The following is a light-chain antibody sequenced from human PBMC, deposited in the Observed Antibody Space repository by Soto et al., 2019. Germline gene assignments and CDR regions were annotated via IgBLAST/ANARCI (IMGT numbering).Light chain of an antibody. CDR2: EVN. V-gene: IGLV2-8*01. CDR1: SSDVGGYNY. J-gene: IGLJ1*01. CDR3: TSYAGGNNV. Sequence: QSVLTQPPSASGSPGQSVTISCTGTSSDVGGYNYVSWYQQHPGKVPKLMVCEVNKRPSGVPDRFSGSKSGNTASLTVSGLQAEDEADYYCTSYAGGNNVFGTGTKLTVL.